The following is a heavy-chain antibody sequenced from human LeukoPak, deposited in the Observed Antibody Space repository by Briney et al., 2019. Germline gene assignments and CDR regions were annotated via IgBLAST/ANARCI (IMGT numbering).Heavy chain of an antibody. Sequence: GGSLRLSCTTSGFTFSSYVMSWVRQAPGEGLEWVSALTGGSDSSYCADSVKGRFTNSRDNSKNTLYLHLSSLRTEDTAVYYCAKGSAAARPYYFDYWGQGTLVTVSS. CDR2: LTGGSDSS. D-gene: IGHD6-6*01. J-gene: IGHJ4*02. CDR1: GFTFSSYV. CDR3: AKGSAAARPYYFDY. V-gene: IGHV3-23*01.